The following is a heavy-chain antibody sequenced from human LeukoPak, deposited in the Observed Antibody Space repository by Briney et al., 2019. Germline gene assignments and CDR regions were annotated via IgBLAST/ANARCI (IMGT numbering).Heavy chain of an antibody. D-gene: IGHD6-13*01. J-gene: IGHJ4*02. V-gene: IGHV3-21*01. Sequence: GGSLRLSCAASGFTFSSYTMTWVRQAPGKGLEWVSSISTSSSYIYYADSVKGRFTISRDNAKNSLFLRMNSLRAEDTAVYYCASPVIEAAGTDYWGQGTLVTVSS. CDR1: GFTFSSYT. CDR2: ISTSSSYI. CDR3: ASPVIEAAGTDY.